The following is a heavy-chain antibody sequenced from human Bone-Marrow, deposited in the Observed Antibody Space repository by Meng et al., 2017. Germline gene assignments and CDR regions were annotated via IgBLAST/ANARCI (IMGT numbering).Heavy chain of an antibody. CDR1: GYTFSNYD. CDR3: ARVYSSGWYYFDY. D-gene: IGHD6-19*01. Sequence: QVQLVQSGAEVKKPGASVKASCKASGYTFSNYDINWVRQAPGQGLEWMGWMNPNSGNTRYAQKFQGRVTMTRNTSITTAYMELSNLRSEDTAVYFCARVYSSGWYYFDYWGQGTLVTVSS. V-gene: IGHV1-8*01. CDR2: MNPNSGNT. J-gene: IGHJ4*02.